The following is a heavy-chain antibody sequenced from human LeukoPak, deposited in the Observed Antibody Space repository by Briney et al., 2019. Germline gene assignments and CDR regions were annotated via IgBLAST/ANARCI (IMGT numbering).Heavy chain of an antibody. V-gene: IGHV1-69*06. CDR1: GGTFSSYA. CDR2: IIPIFGTA. D-gene: IGHD6-13*01. J-gene: IGHJ4*02. Sequence: PRAPVKAFCKASGGTFSSYAISWVRQAPGQGLEWMGGIIPIFGTANYAQKFQGRVTITADKSTSTAYMELSSLRSEDTAVYYCVVAAAGNYFDYWGQGTLVTVSS. CDR3: VVAAAGNYFDY.